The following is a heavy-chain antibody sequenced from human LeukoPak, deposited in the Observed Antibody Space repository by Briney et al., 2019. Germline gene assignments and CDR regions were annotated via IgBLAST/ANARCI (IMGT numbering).Heavy chain of an antibody. CDR3: AKDDAFKWFVDNY. D-gene: IGHD3-10*01. CDR1: GFTFSTCP. Sequence: GGSLRLSCAASGFTFSTCPLSWVRQAPGKGLEWVSTISFRGDATYYADSVKGRFTISRDNSRNTLYLQMNSLRAEDTALYYCAKDDAFKWFVDNYWGQGTLVTVSS. J-gene: IGHJ4*02. V-gene: IGHV3-23*01. CDR2: ISFRGDAT.